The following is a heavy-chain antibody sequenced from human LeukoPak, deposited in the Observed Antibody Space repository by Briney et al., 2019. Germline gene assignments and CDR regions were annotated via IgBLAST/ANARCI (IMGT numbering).Heavy chain of an antibody. V-gene: IGHV3-30*03. CDR3: ARVGAVVVPAAIPGDY. D-gene: IGHD2-2*02. Sequence: GGSLRLSCAASGFTFSSYGMHWVRQAPGKGLEWVAVISYDGSNKYYADSVKGRFTISRDNSKNTLYLQMNSLRAEDTAVYYCARVGAVVVPAAIPGDYWGQGTLVTVSS. CDR2: ISYDGSNK. CDR1: GFTFSSYG. J-gene: IGHJ4*02.